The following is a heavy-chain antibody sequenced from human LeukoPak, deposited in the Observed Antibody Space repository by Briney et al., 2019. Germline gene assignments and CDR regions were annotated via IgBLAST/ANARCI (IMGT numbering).Heavy chain of an antibody. Sequence: GGSLRLSCAASGFTFSSYGMHWVRQAPGKGLEWVAFIRYDGNNAFYVDSVKGRFTISRDNSKNMVYLQMNSLRAEDTAMYYCGISRWSGYCSGWGQGTLVTVSS. CDR1: GFTFSSYG. V-gene: IGHV3-30*02. D-gene: IGHD3-3*01. CDR3: GISRWSGYCSG. CDR2: IRYDGNNA. J-gene: IGHJ4*02.